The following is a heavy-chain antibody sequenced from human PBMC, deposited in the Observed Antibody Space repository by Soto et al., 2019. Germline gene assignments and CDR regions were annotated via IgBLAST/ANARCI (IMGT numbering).Heavy chain of an antibody. V-gene: IGHV3-20*04. CDR2: INWNGGST. CDR3: ARDERGYSGYELDY. D-gene: IGHD5-12*01. Sequence: GGSLRLSCAASGFTFDDYGMSWVRQAPGKGLEWVSGINWNGGSTGYADSVKGRLTISRDNAKNSLYLQMNSLRAEDTALYYCARDERGYSGYELDYWGQGTLVTVSS. J-gene: IGHJ4*02. CDR1: GFTFDDYG.